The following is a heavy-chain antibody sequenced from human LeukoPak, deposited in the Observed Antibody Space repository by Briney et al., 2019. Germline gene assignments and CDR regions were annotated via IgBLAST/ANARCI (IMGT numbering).Heavy chain of an antibody. CDR1: GGTFSSYA. Sequence: SVKVSCKASGGTFSSYAISWVRQAPGQGLEWIGGIIPIFGTANYAQKFQGRVTITADESTSTAYMELSSLRSEDTAVYYCARAMVPAAARDAFDIWGQGTMVTVSS. D-gene: IGHD2-2*01. CDR2: IIPIFGTA. CDR3: ARAMVPAAARDAFDI. V-gene: IGHV1-69*13. J-gene: IGHJ3*02.